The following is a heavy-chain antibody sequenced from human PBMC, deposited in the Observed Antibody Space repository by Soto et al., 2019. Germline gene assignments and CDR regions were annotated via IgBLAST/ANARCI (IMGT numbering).Heavy chain of an antibody. J-gene: IGHJ4*02. Sequence: GGSLRLSCAASGFTFDDYAMHWVRQGPGKGLEWVSRISWNSNTIVYADSVKGRFTISRDNAENSLYLQMNSLRAEDTAMYYCAKDTNSGGPAPIDYWGQGTMVTVSS. D-gene: IGHD3-10*01. V-gene: IGHV3-9*01. CDR2: ISWNSNTI. CDR3: AKDTNSGGPAPIDY. CDR1: GFTFDDYA.